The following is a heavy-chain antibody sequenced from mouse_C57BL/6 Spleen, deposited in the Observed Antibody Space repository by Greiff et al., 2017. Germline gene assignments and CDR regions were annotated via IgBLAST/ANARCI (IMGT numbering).Heavy chain of an antibody. V-gene: IGHV1-55*01. CDR3: ARRGLGRLGVLDY. D-gene: IGHD4-1*01. CDR2: IYPGSGST. Sequence: QVQLQQPGAELVKPGASVKMSCKASGYTFTSYWITWVKQRPGQGLEWIGDIYPGSGSTNYNEKFKSKATLTVDTSSSTAYMQLSSLTSEDSAVYYCARRGLGRLGVLDYWGQGTTLTVSS. J-gene: IGHJ2*01. CDR1: GYTFTSYW.